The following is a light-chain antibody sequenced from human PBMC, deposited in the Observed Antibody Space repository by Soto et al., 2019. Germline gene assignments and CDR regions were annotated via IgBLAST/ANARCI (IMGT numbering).Light chain of an antibody. J-gene: IGKJ2*01. CDR2: AAS. CDR3: QQSYNTPKT. V-gene: IGKV1-39*01. Sequence: DIQMTQSPSSLSASLGDRVNITCRASQSIRSSLNWYQQKPGKAPKLLIYAASTLQSGVPARFSGSGSGTDFTLTISSLQPEDFATYYCQQSYNTPKTFGQGTKLEIK. CDR1: QSIRSS.